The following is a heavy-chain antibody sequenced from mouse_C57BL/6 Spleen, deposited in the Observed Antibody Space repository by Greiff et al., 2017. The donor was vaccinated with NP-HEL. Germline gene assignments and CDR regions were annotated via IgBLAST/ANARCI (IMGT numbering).Heavy chain of an antibody. CDR1: GYTFTSYG. V-gene: IGHV1-81*01. CDR2: IYPRSGNT. CDR3: ATSDYYDYDWVAY. D-gene: IGHD2-4*01. J-gene: IGHJ3*01. Sequence: QVQLQQSGAELARPGASVKLSCKASGYTFTSYGISWVKQRTGQGLEWIGEIYPRSGNTYYTEKFKGKATLTADKSSSTAYMELRSLTSEDSAVYFCATSDYYDYDWVAYWGQGTLVTVSA.